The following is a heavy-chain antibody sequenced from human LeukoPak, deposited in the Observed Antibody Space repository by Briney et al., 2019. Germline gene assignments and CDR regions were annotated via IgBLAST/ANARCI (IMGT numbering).Heavy chain of an antibody. J-gene: IGHJ1*01. CDR3: AQQVGYCSSGSCYFTY. V-gene: IGHV3-23*01. D-gene: IGHD2-15*01. Sequence: GGSLRLSCAASGFSFNTYAMSWVRQAPGMGLELVSAISNTGCSTYYADSVKGRFTISRDKSKNTLSLQMNSLRAEDTSVYYCAQQVGYCSSGSCYFTYWGQGTLVTVSS. CDR1: GFSFNTYA. CDR2: ISNTGCST.